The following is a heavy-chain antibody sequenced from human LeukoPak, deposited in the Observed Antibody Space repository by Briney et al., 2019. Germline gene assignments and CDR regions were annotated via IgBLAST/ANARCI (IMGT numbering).Heavy chain of an antibody. D-gene: IGHD4-17*01. CDR3: ARDTVTTKTEYFQH. CDR1: GYTFNSYG. Sequence: GASVKVSCKASGYTFNSYGISWVRQAPGQGLEWMGWISADSANTKYAQKLQGRVTMTTDTSTSTAYMELRSLRSDDTAVYYCARDTVTTKTEYFQHWGQGTLVTVSS. CDR2: ISADSANT. J-gene: IGHJ1*01. V-gene: IGHV1-18*01.